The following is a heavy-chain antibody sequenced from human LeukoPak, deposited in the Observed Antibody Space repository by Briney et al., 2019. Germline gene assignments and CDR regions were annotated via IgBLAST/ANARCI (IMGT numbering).Heavy chain of an antibody. CDR3: ARGSAGWFGELFDY. CDR1: GGSISSHY. J-gene: IGHJ4*03. Sequence: SETLSLTCTVSGGSISSHYWSWIRQPPGKGLEWIGHIYYSGSTNYNPSLKSRITISVDTSKNQFSLKLSSVTAADTAVYYCARGSAGWFGELFDYWGQGTTVTVSS. CDR2: IYYSGST. D-gene: IGHD3-10*01. V-gene: IGHV4-59*11.